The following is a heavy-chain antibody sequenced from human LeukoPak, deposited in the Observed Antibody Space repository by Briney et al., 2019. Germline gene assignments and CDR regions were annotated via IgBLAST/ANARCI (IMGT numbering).Heavy chain of an antibody. CDR2: INPSSGST. D-gene: IGHD1-26*01. V-gene: IGHV1-46*01. CDR3: ARGRIVGTTERLFDP. Sequence: ASVTVSCKASGYTFTRYYMHWVRQAPGQGLEWMGIINPSSGSTSYAQKFQGRVTVTRDTSTSTVYMDLSSLRSEDTAVYYCARGRIVGTTERLFDPWGQGTLVTVSS. CDR1: GYTFTRYY. J-gene: IGHJ5*02.